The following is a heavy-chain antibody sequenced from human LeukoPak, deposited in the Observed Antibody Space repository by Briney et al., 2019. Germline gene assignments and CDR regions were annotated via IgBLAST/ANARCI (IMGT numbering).Heavy chain of an antibody. D-gene: IGHD3-22*01. CDR2: ISSSSSYI. V-gene: IGHV3-21*01. J-gene: IGHJ4*02. CDR3: AREGGYYDSSGYYYGIDY. Sequence: GGSLRLSCAASGFTFSSYSMNWVRQAPGKGLEWVSSISSSSSYIYYADSVKGRFTISRDNAKNSRYLQMNSLRAEDTAVYYCAREGGYYDSSGYYYGIDYWGQGTLVTVSS. CDR1: GFTFSSYS.